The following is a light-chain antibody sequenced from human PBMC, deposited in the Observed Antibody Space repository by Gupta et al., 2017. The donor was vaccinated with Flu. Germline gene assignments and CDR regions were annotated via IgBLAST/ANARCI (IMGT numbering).Light chain of an antibody. Sequence: SALTQPASVTGSPRQPSTISCTGTSSDVGRSDSVSWYQQHPGKAPKLIIYDVSNRPSGVSSRFSGSKSGNTASLTISGLEAEDETDYYCSSYTSTNTFYVFGPGTKVTVL. CDR3: SSYTSTNTFYV. CDR2: DVS. CDR1: SSDVGRSDS. V-gene: IGLV2-14*01. J-gene: IGLJ1*01.